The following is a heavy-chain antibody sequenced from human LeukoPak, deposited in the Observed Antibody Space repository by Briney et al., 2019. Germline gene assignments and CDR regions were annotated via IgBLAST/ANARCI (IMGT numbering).Heavy chain of an antibody. V-gene: IGHV3-21*04. J-gene: IGHJ4*02. D-gene: IGHD3-10*01. CDR3: ARISVVSRSGPLDY. Sequence: GGSLRLSCAASGFTFSTYSMNWVRRAPGKGLEWVSSINSDSSLMFYAESVKGRFTISRDNSKNTLYLEMNSLRGEDAAVYYCARISVVSRSGPLDYWGQGTLVTVSS. CDR2: INSDSSLM. CDR1: GFTFSTYS.